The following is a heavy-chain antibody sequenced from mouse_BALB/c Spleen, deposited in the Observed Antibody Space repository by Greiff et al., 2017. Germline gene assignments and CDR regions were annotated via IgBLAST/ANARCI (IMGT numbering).Heavy chain of an antibody. D-gene: IGHD2-1*01. CDR1: GYSITSDYA. J-gene: IGHJ3*01. CDR3: ARGNYEAWFAY. CDR2: ISYSGST. Sequence: DVKLQESGPGLVKPSQSLSLTCTVTGYSITSDYAWNWIRQFPVNKLEWMGYISYSGSTSYNPSLKSRISITRDTSKNQFFLQLNSVTTEDTATYYCARGNYEAWFAYWGQGTLVTVSA. V-gene: IGHV3-2*02.